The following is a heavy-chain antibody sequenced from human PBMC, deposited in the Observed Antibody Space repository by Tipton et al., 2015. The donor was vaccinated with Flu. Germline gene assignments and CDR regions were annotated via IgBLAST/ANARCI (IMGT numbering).Heavy chain of an antibody. D-gene: IGHD3-10*01. J-gene: IGHJ4*02. CDR3: ARGSGSGTFAIFDF. CDR2: IYTSGNT. Sequence: TLSLTCTVSGGSLSSYYWSWIRQPAGKGLEWIGRIYTSGNTNYNPSLKSRLTMSVDASKKQFSLKLRSVTAADTAVYYCARGSGSGTFAIFDFWGQGTLVTVSS. V-gene: IGHV4-4*07. CDR1: GGSLSSYY.